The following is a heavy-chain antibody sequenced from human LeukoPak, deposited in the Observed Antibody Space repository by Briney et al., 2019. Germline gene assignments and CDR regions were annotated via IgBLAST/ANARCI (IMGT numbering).Heavy chain of an antibody. D-gene: IGHD3-10*02. CDR1: GFTFSDFQ. Sequence: GGSLRLSCAASGFTFSDFQMTWVRQAPGKGLEWVANINQGGSEKYYADSVEGRFTISRDNAKKSLYLQMNSLRAEDTALYFCANYIQRPPGMDVWGQGTMVTVSS. J-gene: IGHJ6*02. CDR3: ANYIQRPPGMDV. V-gene: IGHV3-7*05. CDR2: INQGGSEK.